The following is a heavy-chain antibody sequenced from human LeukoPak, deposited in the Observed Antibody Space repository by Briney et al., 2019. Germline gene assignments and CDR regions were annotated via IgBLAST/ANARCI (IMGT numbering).Heavy chain of an antibody. J-gene: IGHJ4*02. Sequence: SETLSLTCTVSGGSISSYYWSWIRQPAGKGLEWIGRIYSSGSTTYNASFKSRVTMSVDTSKNQFSLKPSSVTAADTAVYYCARFCYGDYCFDYWGQGTLVTVSS. CDR3: ARFCYGDYCFDY. CDR1: GGSISSYY. D-gene: IGHD4-17*01. V-gene: IGHV4-4*07. CDR2: IYSSGST.